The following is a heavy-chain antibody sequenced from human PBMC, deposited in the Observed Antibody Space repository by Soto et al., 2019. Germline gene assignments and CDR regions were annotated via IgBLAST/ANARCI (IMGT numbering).Heavy chain of an antibody. CDR1: GFTFSSYS. J-gene: IGHJ3*02. CDR3: ARIAAAGTGDAFDI. D-gene: IGHD6-13*01. V-gene: IGHV3-21*01. Sequence: EVQLVESGGGLVKPGGSLRLSCAASGFTFSSYSMNWVRQAPGKGLEWVSSISSSSSYIYYADSVKGRFTISRDNAKNSLYLKMNSLRAEDTAVYYCARIAAAGTGDAFDIWGQGTMVTVSS. CDR2: ISSSSSYI.